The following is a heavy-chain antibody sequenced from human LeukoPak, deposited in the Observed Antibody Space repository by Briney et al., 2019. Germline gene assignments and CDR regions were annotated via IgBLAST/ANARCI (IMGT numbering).Heavy chain of an antibody. CDR3: ARETDYSNPNYFDP. D-gene: IGHD4-11*01. Sequence: SGTLSLTCTVSGASISSSYWWTWVRQSTGKGLEWVGQISRSDSTNYNPSLRSRVTISIDKSKNQFSLNLISVTAADTAVYYCARETDYSNPNYFDPWGQGILVTVSS. J-gene: IGHJ5*02. CDR1: GASISSSYW. V-gene: IGHV4-4*02. CDR2: ISRSDST.